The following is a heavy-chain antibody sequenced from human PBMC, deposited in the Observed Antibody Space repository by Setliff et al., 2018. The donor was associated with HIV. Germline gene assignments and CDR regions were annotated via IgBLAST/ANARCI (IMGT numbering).Heavy chain of an antibody. V-gene: IGHV1-69*02. CDR2: IIPILGVA. Sequence: SVKVSCKSSRSTFNSHTINWVRQAPGQGLDWMGRIIPILGVANYAQRFQGKVTITADKSTSTAYMELTSLRFDDTAMYYCVRGVQSPPHYSYYYMDVWGGGTMVTVSS. CDR3: VRGVQSPPHYSYYYMDV. CDR1: RSTFNSHT. D-gene: IGHD3-3*01. J-gene: IGHJ6*03.